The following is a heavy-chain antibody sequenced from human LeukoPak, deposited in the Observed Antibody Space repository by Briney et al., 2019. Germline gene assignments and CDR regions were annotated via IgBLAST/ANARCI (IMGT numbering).Heavy chain of an antibody. J-gene: IGHJ3*02. D-gene: IGHD3-22*01. CDR1: GGSISSYY. V-gene: IGHV4-59*12. CDR3: ARDARRYYDSSGLGGAFDI. Sequence: SETLSLTCTVSGGSISSYYWSWIRQPPGKGLEWIGYIYYSGSTYYNPSLKSRVTISVDRSKNQFSLKLSSVTAADTAVYYCARDARRYYDSSGLGGAFDIWGQGTMVTVSS. CDR2: IYYSGST.